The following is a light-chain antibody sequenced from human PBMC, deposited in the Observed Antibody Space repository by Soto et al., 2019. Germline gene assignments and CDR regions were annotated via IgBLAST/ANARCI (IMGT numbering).Light chain of an antibody. CDR2: GAS. CDR3: QQYAGSPLT. J-gene: IGKJ3*01. Sequence: EIVLTQSPGTLSLSPGERATLSCRASQSVSSNYLAWYQQKPGQTPSLLIYGASSRATGNTARFSGSGSVTIFTITINILDAEDFAMYYCQQYAGSPLTFGPGTKVDLK. CDR1: QSVSSNY. V-gene: IGKV3-20*01.